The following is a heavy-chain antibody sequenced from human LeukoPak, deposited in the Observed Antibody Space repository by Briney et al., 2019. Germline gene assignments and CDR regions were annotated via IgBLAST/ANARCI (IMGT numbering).Heavy chain of an antibody. CDR2: IYYSGST. Sequence: SESLSLTCAVYGGSFSGYYWSWIRQPPGKGLEWIGRIYYSGSTYYNPSLKSRVTISVDTSKNQFSLKLSSVTAADTAVYYCASQSEYSSSVIWFDPWGQGTLVTVSS. CDR3: ASQSEYSSSVIWFDP. CDR1: GGSFSGYY. D-gene: IGHD6-6*01. J-gene: IGHJ5*02. V-gene: IGHV4-34*01.